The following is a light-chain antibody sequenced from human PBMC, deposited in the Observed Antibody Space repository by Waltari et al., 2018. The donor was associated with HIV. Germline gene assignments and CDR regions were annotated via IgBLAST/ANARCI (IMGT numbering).Light chain of an antibody. V-gene: IGLV1-44*01. Sequence: QSVLTQPPSASGTPGQPVTISCSGSSADIGSNTVHWYKQLPGTAPKLLIYNTYQRPSGVPDRVSASQSGTSASLAISGLQSEDEADYYCAAWDDSMEGHVFGGGTKLTIL. CDR3: AAWDDSMEGHV. CDR2: NTY. CDR1: SADIGSNT. J-gene: IGLJ2*01.